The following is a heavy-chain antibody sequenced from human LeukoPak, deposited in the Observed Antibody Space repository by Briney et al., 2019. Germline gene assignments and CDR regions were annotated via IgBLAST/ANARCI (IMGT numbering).Heavy chain of an antibody. Sequence: ASVKVSCKASGYRFTTYGISWVRRAPGQGLEWMGWISVYNGKTNYAQKFQGRVIMTTDTSTNTAYMELRSLRSDDTALYYCARGSGAGSYYNYGMDVWGQGTTVTVSS. CDR3: ARGSGAGSYYNYGMDV. CDR2: ISVYNGKT. D-gene: IGHD3-10*01. CDR1: GYRFTTYG. J-gene: IGHJ6*02. V-gene: IGHV1-18*01.